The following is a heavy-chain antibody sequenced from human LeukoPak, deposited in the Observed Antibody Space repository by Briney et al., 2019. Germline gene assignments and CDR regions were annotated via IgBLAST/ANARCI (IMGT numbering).Heavy chain of an antibody. D-gene: IGHD1-26*01. V-gene: IGHV4-34*01. CDR3: ARGQGATVPQVGKNWFDP. CDR1: IDSFSNYH. J-gene: IGHJ5*02. Sequence: SETLSLTCAVYIDSFSNYHWNWIRQTPAKGMEWIGEVNESGGTNISPSLRSRVILSVDTSKNQFSLKLISVTVADTAIYYCARGQGATVPQVGKNWFDPWGQGTRVTVSS. CDR2: VNESGGT.